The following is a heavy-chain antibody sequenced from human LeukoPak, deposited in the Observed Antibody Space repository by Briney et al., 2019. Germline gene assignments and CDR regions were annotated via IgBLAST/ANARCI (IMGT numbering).Heavy chain of an antibody. CDR3: ARDYYDSSGYPYYYYYYYMDV. J-gene: IGHJ6*03. Sequence: SETLSLTCAVSGYPISSGYYWGWIRPPPGKGLEWIGSIYHSGSTYHNPSLKSRVTISVDTSKNQFSLELSSVTAADTAVYYCARDYYDSSGYPYYYYYYYMDVWGKGTTVTVSS. CDR2: IYHSGST. V-gene: IGHV4-38-2*02. D-gene: IGHD3-22*01. CDR1: GYPISSGYY.